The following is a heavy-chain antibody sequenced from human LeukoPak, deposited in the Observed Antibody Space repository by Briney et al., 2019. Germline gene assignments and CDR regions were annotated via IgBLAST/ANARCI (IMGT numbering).Heavy chain of an antibody. CDR2: ISYDGSNK. CDR3: ARTLYSSSPTGWFDP. D-gene: IGHD6-13*01. V-gene: IGHV3-30-3*01. CDR1: GFTFSSYA. J-gene: IGHJ5*02. Sequence: GGSLRLSCAASGFTFSSYAMHWVRQAPGKGLEWVAVISYDGSNKYYADSVKGRFTISRDNSKNTLYLQMNSLRAEDTAVYYCARTLYSSSPTGWFDPWGRGTLVTVSS.